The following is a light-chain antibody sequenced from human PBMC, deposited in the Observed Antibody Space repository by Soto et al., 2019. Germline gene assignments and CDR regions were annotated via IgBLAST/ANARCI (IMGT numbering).Light chain of an antibody. Sequence: EIVMTQSPATLSVSPGERATLSCMASQSVSSDLAWYEQKPGQAPRLLIYGASTRATGIPARFSGSGSGTEFTLTISSLQFEDFAVYYCQQYNNWPLTFGGGTKVDI. V-gene: IGKV3-15*01. CDR2: GAS. CDR3: QQYNNWPLT. J-gene: IGKJ4*01. CDR1: QSVSSD.